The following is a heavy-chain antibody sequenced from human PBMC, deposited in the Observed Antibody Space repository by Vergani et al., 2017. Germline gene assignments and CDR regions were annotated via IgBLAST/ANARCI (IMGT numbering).Heavy chain of an antibody. CDR3: ARVRSVTVRLGYYYYYMDV. Sequence: QVQLQQWGAGLLKPSETLSLTCAVYGGSFSGYYWSWIRQPPGKGLEWIGEINHSGSTNYNPPLKSRVTISVDPSKNQFALERSSVTAADTAVYDWARVRSVTVRLGYYYYYMDVGGKGTTVTVSS. V-gene: IGHV4-34*01. CDR1: GGSFSGYY. J-gene: IGHJ6*03. CDR2: INHSGST. D-gene: IGHD4-11*01.